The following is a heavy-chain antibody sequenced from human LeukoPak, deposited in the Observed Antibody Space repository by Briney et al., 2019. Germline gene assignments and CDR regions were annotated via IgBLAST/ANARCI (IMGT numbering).Heavy chain of an antibody. J-gene: IGHJ4*02. D-gene: IGHD2-8*01. Sequence: SETLSLTCTVSGDSISSDDYYWSWIRQPAGEGLEWIGRFSASGNSNYNPSLKSRLTISVDRPKNQFSLKLSSVTAADTAVYYCARGERILYREFDYWGQGTLVTVSS. CDR2: FSASGNS. V-gene: IGHV4-61*02. CDR3: ARGERILYREFDY. CDR1: GDSISSDDYY.